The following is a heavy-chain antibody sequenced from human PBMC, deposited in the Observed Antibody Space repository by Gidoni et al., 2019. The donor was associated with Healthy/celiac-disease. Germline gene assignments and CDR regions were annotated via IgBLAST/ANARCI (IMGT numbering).Heavy chain of an antibody. V-gene: IGHV3-15*01. J-gene: IGHJ6*02. D-gene: IGHD7-27*01. Sequence: EVQLVESGGGLVKPGGSLRLSCSASGFTFSNAWLSWFRTAPGKGLEWVGRIKSKTDGGTTDYAAPVKGRFTISRDDSKNTLYLQMNSLKTEDTAVYYCTTDTTANWGRPPYYYYYGMDVWGQGTTVTVSS. CDR3: TTDTTANWGRPPYYYYYGMDV. CDR1: GFTFSNAW. CDR2: IKSKTDGGTT.